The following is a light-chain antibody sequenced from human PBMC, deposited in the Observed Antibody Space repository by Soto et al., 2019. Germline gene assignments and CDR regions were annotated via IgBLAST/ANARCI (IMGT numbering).Light chain of an antibody. CDR2: AAS. J-gene: IGKJ2*01. CDR3: QQANSFPPT. Sequence: DLQMTQSPSSVSASVGDRVTITCRASQTISSRLAWYQRKPGKAPKLLIYAASSLQSGVPSRFSGSGSGTDFTLTISTLQPEDSATYYCQQANSFPPTFGQGTKLEIK. V-gene: IGKV1-12*01. CDR1: QTISSR.